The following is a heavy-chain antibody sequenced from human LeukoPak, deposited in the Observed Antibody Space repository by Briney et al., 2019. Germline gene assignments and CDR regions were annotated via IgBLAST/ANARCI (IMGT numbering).Heavy chain of an antibody. CDR1: GYTFTGYY. CDR2: INPDTGAT. V-gene: IGHV1-2*02. D-gene: IGHD2-15*01. Sequence: ASVKVSCKASGYTFTGYYMHWVRQAPGQGLEWMGWINPDTGATDIAQKFQGRVAMTRDTSISAAYMELSRLRSDDTAVYFCTRDHCSYINCYEDYYYGMDVWGQGATVTVSS. J-gene: IGHJ6*02. CDR3: TRDHCSYINCYEDYYYGMDV.